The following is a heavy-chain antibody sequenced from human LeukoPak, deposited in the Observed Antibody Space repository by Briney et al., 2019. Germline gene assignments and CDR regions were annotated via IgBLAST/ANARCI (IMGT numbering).Heavy chain of an antibody. CDR1: GFTVSGTY. D-gene: IGHD2-8*02. J-gene: IGHJ4*02. CDR2: IYGGGTP. Sequence: PGGSLRLSRAASGFTVSGTYMSWVRQAPGKGLDWVSVIYGGGTPYYADSVKGRFTISRDDSKNTLYLQMNSLRAEDTAVYYCARDLVYWGQGTLVTVSS. V-gene: IGHV3-53*01. CDR3: ARDLVY.